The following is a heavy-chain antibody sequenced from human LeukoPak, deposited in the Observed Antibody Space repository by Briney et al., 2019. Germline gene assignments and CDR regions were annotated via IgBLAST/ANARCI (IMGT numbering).Heavy chain of an antibody. V-gene: IGHV3-23*01. CDR1: GFTFSSYA. CDR3: ARDRAGGSGIMAYDY. CDR2: ISGSGGST. D-gene: IGHD3-10*01. J-gene: IGHJ4*02. Sequence: GGSLRLSCAASGFTFSSYAMSWVRQAPGKGLEWVSGISGSGGSTFYADSVKGRFTISRDNAKQSLYLQMNTLRVEDTAVYYCARDRAGGSGIMAYDYWGQGTLVTVSS.